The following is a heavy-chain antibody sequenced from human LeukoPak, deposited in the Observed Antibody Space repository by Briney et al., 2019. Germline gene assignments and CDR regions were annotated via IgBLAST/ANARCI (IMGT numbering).Heavy chain of an antibody. D-gene: IGHD3-10*01. J-gene: IGHJ5*02. CDR1: GGSFSGYY. V-gene: IGHV4-34*01. CDR3: ARGTPHYYGSGTYYIGQFDP. Sequence: PSETLSLTCGVYGGSFSGYYWSWIRQPPGKGLEWIGEINHSGSTNYNPSLKSRVTISLDTSKNQFSLKLSSATAADTAVYYCARGTPHYYGSGTYYIGQFDPWGQGTLVTVSS. CDR2: INHSGST.